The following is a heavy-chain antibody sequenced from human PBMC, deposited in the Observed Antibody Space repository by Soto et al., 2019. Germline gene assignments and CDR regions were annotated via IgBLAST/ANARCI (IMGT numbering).Heavy chain of an antibody. J-gene: IGHJ4*02. Sequence: QVQLVQSGAEVKKPGSSVKVSCKASGGTFSSYAISWVRQAPGQGLEWMGGIIPIFGTANYAQKFQGRVTITADESTNTAYMELSSLRSEDTAVYYCARSRSPTMVRGVIGNHFDYWGQGTLVTVSS. V-gene: IGHV1-69*01. CDR2: IIPIFGTA. D-gene: IGHD3-10*01. CDR3: ARSRSPTMVRGVIGNHFDY. CDR1: GGTFSSYA.